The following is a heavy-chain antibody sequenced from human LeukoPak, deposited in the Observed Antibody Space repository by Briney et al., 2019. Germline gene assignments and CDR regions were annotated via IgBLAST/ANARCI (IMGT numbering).Heavy chain of an antibody. CDR2: ISYDGSNK. CDR1: GFSISKYA. J-gene: IGHJ4*02. CDR3: AANAYYYDSSGNGGYYFDY. V-gene: IGHV3-30*04. Sequence: QPGGSLRLSCAASGFSISKYAMHWVRQAPGKGLEWVAVISYDGSNKYYADSVKGRFTISRDISKNTLYLQMNSLRAEDTAVYYCAANAYYYDSSGNGGYYFDYWGQGTLVTVSS. D-gene: IGHD3-22*01.